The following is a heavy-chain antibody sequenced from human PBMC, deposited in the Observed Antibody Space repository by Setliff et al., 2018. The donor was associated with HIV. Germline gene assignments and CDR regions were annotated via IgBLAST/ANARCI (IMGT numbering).Heavy chain of an antibody. CDR2: INPNSGGA. V-gene: IGHV1-2*02. D-gene: IGHD3-3*01. CDR1: GFTFTGYY. CDR3: ARATYYNSWSGLDV. J-gene: IGHJ4*02. Sequence: GASVKVSCKASGFTFTGYYIHWVRQAPGQGLEWMGWINPNSGGANYAQEFQGRLTMTRDTSIITAYMELSSLKPDDMAVYYCARATYYNSWSGLDVWGQGTLVTVSS.